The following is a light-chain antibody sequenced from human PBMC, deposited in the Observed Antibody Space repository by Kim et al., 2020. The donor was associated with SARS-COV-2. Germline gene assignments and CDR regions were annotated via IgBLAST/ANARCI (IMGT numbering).Light chain of an antibody. V-gene: IGLV3-1*01. CDR2: QDS. J-gene: IGLJ3*02. CDR3: QAWDSSTAV. CDR1: KLGDKY. Sequence: GSPGQTASITCSGDKLGDKYACWYQQKPGQSPLLVIYQDSKRPSGIPERFSGSNSGNTATLTISGTQAMDEADYYCQAWDSSTAVFGGGTKLTVL.